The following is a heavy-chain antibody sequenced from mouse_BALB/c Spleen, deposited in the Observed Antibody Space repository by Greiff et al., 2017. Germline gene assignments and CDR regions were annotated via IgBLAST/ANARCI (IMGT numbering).Heavy chain of an antibody. V-gene: IGHV5-6-5*01. CDR2: ISSGGST. Sequence: EVHLVESGGGLVKPGGSLKLSCAASGFTFSSYAMYWVRQTPEKRLEWVASISSGGSTYYPDSVKGRFTISRDNARNILYLQMSSLRSEDTAMYYCAREVLITTVVAYDFDYWGQGTTLTVAS. CDR1: GFTFSSYA. J-gene: IGHJ2*01. CDR3: AREVLITTVVAYDFDY. D-gene: IGHD1-1*01.